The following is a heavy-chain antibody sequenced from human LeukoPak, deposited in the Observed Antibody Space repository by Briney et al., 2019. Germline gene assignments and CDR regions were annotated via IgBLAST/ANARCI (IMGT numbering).Heavy chain of an antibody. CDR1: GFTFSTYS. CDR3: ARGGGSYGHDAFDI. Sequence: GGSLRLSCAASGFTFSTYSMNWVRQAPGKGLEWDSYISSSTSTIYYADSVKGRFTISRDNAKNSLYLQMNSLRAEDTAVYYCARGGGSYGHDAFDIWGQGTMVTVSS. V-gene: IGHV3-48*01. J-gene: IGHJ3*02. CDR2: ISSSTSTI. D-gene: IGHD3-16*01.